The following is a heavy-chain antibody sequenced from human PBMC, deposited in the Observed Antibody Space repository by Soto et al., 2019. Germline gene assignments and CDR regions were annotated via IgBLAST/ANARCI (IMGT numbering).Heavy chain of an antibody. Sequence: QVQLQESGPGLVKPSQTLSLTCTVSGGSISSGAYYWSWIRKHPEKGLEWIGYIYYDGSTYYNPSLKSRATISVDTSKNQFSLRLTSVTAAETAVYFCAREGGDGLDYWGQGTLVTVSS. J-gene: IGHJ4*02. CDR1: GGSISSGAYY. CDR3: AREGGDGLDY. V-gene: IGHV4-31*03. D-gene: IGHD3-16*01. CDR2: IYYDGST.